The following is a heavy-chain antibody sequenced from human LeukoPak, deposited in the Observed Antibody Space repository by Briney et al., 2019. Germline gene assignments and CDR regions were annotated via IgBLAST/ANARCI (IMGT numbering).Heavy chain of an antibody. CDR2: IHTDGST. J-gene: IGHJ1*01. CDR3: ARGGVSTLLEYFLH. Sequence: SETLSLTCTVSGGSISSYYWSWIRQSAGEGLEWIGRIHTDGSTTYNPSLKSRITMSIDTSKKQFSLKLSSVTAADTAVYYCARGGVSTLLEYFLHWGQGTLVTVSS. D-gene: IGHD2-2*01. CDR1: GGSISSYY. V-gene: IGHV4-4*07.